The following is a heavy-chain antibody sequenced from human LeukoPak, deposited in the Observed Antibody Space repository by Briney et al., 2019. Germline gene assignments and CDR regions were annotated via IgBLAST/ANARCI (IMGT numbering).Heavy chain of an antibody. CDR1: GFTFSSYN. D-gene: IGHD4-17*01. CDR3: ARDTSTVTNREFDY. Sequence: GSLRLSCAASGFTFSSYNMNWVRQAPGKGLEWVSLISSDTSYIHYADSVKGRFTISRDNAKNSVFLQMNSLRAEDTAVYYCARDTSTVTNREFDYWGQGTPVTVSS. CDR2: ISSDTSYI. J-gene: IGHJ4*02. V-gene: IGHV3-21*01.